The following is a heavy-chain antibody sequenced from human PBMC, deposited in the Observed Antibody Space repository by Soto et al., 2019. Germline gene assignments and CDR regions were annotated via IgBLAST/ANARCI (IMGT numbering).Heavy chain of an antibody. CDR1: RFTFITSA. CDR2: ISYDGSNK. V-gene: IGHV3-30-3*01. D-gene: IGHD2-15*01. Sequence: SLTLSCAASRFTFITSAMHWVRQAPDTGLEWVAVISYDGSNKYYADSVKGRFTTSRDKSKNTLYLQMNSLRAEDTAVYYCARGKGFVVVVDATLRSGWFDPWGQGTLVTVS. CDR3: ARGKGFVVVVDATLRSGWFDP. J-gene: IGHJ5*02.